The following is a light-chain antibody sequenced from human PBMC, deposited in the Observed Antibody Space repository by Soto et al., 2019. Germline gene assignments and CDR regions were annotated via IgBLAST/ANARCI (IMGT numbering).Light chain of an antibody. Sequence: QSVLTQPPSVSGAPGQRVTISCTGSSSNIGAGYGVHWYIQLPGTAPKLLVYGDSNRPSGVPDRFSGSKSDTSASLAITGLQAEDEADYYCQSYDSSLRGVIFGGGTQLTVL. CDR3: QSYDSSLRGVI. CDR2: GDS. J-gene: IGLJ2*01. V-gene: IGLV1-40*01. CDR1: SSNIGAGYG.